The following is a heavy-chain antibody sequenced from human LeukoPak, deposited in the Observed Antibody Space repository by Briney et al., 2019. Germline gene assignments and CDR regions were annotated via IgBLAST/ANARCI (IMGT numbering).Heavy chain of an antibody. D-gene: IGHD6-13*01. CDR1: GFTFSSSA. V-gene: IGHV3-23*01. CDR3: AKDVAAAGTGWFDP. Sequence: GGSLRLSCAASGFTFSSSAISCVRQAPGKGLEWLSTISGGDYSTYYADSVKGRFTISRDNSKNTLYLQMNSLRAEDTAVYYCAKDVAAAGTGWFDPWGQGTLVTVSS. CDR2: ISGGDYST. J-gene: IGHJ5*02.